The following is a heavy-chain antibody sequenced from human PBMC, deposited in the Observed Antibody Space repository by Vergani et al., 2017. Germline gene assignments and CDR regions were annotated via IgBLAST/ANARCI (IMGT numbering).Heavy chain of an antibody. CDR1: GGTFSSYA. J-gene: IGHJ3*02. V-gene: IGHV1-69*12. Sequence: QVQLVQSGAEVKKPASSVNVSCKASGGTFSSYAISWVRQAPGQGLEWMGGIIPIFGTANYAQTFQGRVTITADESTSTAYMELSSLRSGDTAVSYCASGVCSSSSCYVAGISAFDIWGQGTMVTVSS. CDR3: ASGVCSSSSCYVAGISAFDI. CDR2: IIPIFGTA. D-gene: IGHD2-2*01.